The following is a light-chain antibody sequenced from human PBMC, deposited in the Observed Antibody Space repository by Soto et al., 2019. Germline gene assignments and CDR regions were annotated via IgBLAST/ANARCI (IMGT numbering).Light chain of an antibody. CDR1: QSVLYSSNNKNY. Sequence: DIVMTQAPDSLAVSLGERATINCKSSQSVLYSSNNKNYLAWYQQKPGQPPKLLIYWASTRESGVPDRFSGSGSGTDFTHTISSLQAEDVAVYHCQQYYSTPPTFGGGTKVEIK. V-gene: IGKV4-1*01. J-gene: IGKJ4*01. CDR3: QQYYSTPPT. CDR2: WAS.